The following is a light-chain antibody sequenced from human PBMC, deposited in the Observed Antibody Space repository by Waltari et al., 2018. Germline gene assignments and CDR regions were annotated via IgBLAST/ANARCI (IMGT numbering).Light chain of an antibody. Sequence: EIVLTQSPATLSLSPGQRAALPCRASQDVNEYIAWYQQKPGQPPRLLIYDASKRRTGIPDRFSGSGSGTDFTLTISTLEPEDFGVYYCQQRYAFGGGTKVEI. CDR3: QQRYA. CDR1: QDVNEY. V-gene: IGKV3-11*01. CDR2: DAS. J-gene: IGKJ4*01.